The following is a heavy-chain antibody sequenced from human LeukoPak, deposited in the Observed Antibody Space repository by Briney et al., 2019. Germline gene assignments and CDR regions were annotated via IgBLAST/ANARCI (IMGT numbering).Heavy chain of an antibody. J-gene: IGHJ6*02. D-gene: IGHD2-2*01. CDR3: ARDLEYCSSTSCKEGYYYGMDV. V-gene: IGHV3-53*01. Sequence: PGGSLRLSCAASGFTVSSNYMSWVRQAPGKGLEWVSVIYSGGSTYYADSVKGRFTISRDNSKNTLYLQMNSLRAEDTAVYYCARDLEYCSSTSCKEGYYYGMDVWGQGTTATVSS. CDR2: IYSGGST. CDR1: GFTVSSNY.